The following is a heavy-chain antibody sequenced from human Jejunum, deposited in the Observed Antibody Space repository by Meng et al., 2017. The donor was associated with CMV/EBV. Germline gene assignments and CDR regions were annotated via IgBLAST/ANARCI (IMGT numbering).Heavy chain of an antibody. Sequence: SGFTFDDYAMTWVRQAPGKGLEWVAFIGSKGYGGTTQYAASVKGRFTISRDDSKSIAYLQMNSLKAEDTALYYCTRGPRNGSYGFWGQGALVTVSS. CDR1: GFTFDDYA. D-gene: IGHD3-10*01. CDR3: TRGPRNGSYGF. J-gene: IGHJ4*02. CDR2: IGSKGYGGTT. V-gene: IGHV3-49*04.